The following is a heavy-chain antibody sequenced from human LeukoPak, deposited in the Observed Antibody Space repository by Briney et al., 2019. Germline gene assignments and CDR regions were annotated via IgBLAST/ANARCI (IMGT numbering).Heavy chain of an antibody. V-gene: IGHV3-23*01. CDR1: GLTFCSYA. CDR2: ISVSGGNT. CDR3: GRDYLYGSDWHSMKAWYFDF. D-gene: IGHD6-19*01. Sequence: RGRLCLSCAASGLTFCSYAMGWVCEAPGEGLEWVLAISVSGGNTYHAESLQHRFTNETDNYKSRLYLQMNSLRAEHTALYCCGRDYLYGSDWHSMKAWYFDFWGRGTQVTVSS. J-gene: IGHJ2*01.